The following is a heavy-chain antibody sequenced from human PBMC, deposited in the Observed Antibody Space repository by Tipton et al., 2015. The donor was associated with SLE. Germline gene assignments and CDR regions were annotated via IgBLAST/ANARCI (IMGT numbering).Heavy chain of an antibody. J-gene: IGHJ4*02. D-gene: IGHD1-14*01. CDR2: IYYSGST. Sequence: TLSLTCTVSGGSISSSSYYWGWIRQPPGKGLEWIGSIYYSGSTYYNPPLKSRVTISVHTSKNHFSLKLSLVTAADTAVYYCASITRDGADDYWGQGTLVTVSS. V-gene: IGHV4-39*01. CDR1: GGSISSSSYY. CDR3: ASITRDGADDY.